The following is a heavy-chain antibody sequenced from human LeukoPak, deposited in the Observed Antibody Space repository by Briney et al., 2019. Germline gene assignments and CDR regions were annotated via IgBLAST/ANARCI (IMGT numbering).Heavy chain of an antibody. D-gene: IGHD6-6*01. V-gene: IGHV4-4*02. CDR2: IFHSGST. J-gene: IGHJ4*02. CDR3: TRDWLEYSSSSGIGY. CDR1: GGSISSGNW. Sequence: PSGTLSLTCAVSGGSISSGNWWSWVRQPPGKGLEWIGEIFHSGSTNYNPSLKSRVTISVNKSKNQFSLKLSSVTAADTAVYYCTRDWLEYSSSSGIGYWGQGTVVTVSS.